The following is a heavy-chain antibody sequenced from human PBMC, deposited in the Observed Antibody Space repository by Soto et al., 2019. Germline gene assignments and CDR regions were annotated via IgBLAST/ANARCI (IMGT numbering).Heavy chain of an antibody. CDR3: ARVFAGRDSTWYNFDY. CDR1: GYTFTTYG. D-gene: IGHD6-13*01. Sequence: QVQLVQSGPEVKKPGASVKVSCKASGYTFTTYGISWVRQAPGQGLEWMGWISVYNGNTNYAQKLQGRVTMTTDTSTTTAYMELRSLRSVDTAVYYCARVFAGRDSTWYNFDYWGQGTLVTVSS. V-gene: IGHV1-18*01. CDR2: ISVYNGNT. J-gene: IGHJ4*02.